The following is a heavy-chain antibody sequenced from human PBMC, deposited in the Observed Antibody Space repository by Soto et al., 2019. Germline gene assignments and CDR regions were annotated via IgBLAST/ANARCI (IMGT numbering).Heavy chain of an antibody. CDR1: GGPISSSSYY. CDR3: ARGMTAVTTLDY. V-gene: IGHV4-31*03. CDR2: TYNSVST. J-gene: IGHJ4*02. D-gene: IGHD4-4*01. Sequence: SETLSLTCTVSGGPISSSSYYWGWIRQPPGKGLEWIGYTYNSVSTYYNPSLKSRVTISVDTSKNQFSLKLTSVTAADTAVYYCARGMTAVTTLDYWGQGTLVTVSS.